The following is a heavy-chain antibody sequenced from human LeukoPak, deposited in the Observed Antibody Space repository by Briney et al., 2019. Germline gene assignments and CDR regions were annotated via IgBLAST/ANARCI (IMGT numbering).Heavy chain of an antibody. CDR3: ARLLRVGYCSTTTCNWFDP. CDR2: IYYSGSA. J-gene: IGHJ5*02. Sequence: SETLSLTCTVSGGSISSSSYYWGWIRQPPGKGLEWIGSIYYSGSAYYSPSLKSRVTISVDTSKNQFSLRLSSVTAADTAVYYCARLLRVGYCSTTTCNWFDPWGQGTLVTVSS. V-gene: IGHV4-39*07. CDR1: GGSISSSSYY. D-gene: IGHD2-2*03.